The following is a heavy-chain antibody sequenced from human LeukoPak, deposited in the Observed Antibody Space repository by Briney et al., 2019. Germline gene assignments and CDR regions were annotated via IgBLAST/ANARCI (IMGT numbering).Heavy chain of an antibody. CDR2: IFYSGST. D-gene: IGHD5-18*01. Sequence: SETLSLTCTVSGGSISSYYWSWIRQPAGKGLEWIGSIFYSGSTYYNPSLKSRVTMSVDTSKNQFSLKLSSVTAADTAVYYCARDFGYSYGFGDAFDIWGQGTMVTVSS. CDR3: ARDFGYSYGFGDAFDI. J-gene: IGHJ3*02. CDR1: GGSISSYY. V-gene: IGHV4-4*07.